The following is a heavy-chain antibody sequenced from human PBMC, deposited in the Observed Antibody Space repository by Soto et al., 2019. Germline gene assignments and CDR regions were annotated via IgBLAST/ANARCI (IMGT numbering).Heavy chain of an antibody. J-gene: IGHJ6*02. Sequence: QVQLVQSGAEVKKPGSSVKVSCKASGGTFSSYAISWVRQAPGQGLEWMGGIIPIFGTANYAQKFQGRVTITADESTSTAYRELSSLRSEDTAVYYCARHHIAAGPYYYYGMYVWGQGTTVTVSS. CDR1: GGTFSSYA. CDR3: ARHHIAAGPYYYYGMYV. V-gene: IGHV1-69*01. D-gene: IGHD6-6*01. CDR2: IIPIFGTA.